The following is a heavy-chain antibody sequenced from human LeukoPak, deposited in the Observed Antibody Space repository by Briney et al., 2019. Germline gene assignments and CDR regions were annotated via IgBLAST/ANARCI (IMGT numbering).Heavy chain of an antibody. V-gene: IGHV4-59*12. Sequence: SETLSLTCTVSGGSISSYYWSWIRQPPGKGLEWIGYIYHSGSTYYNPSLKSRVTISVDRSKNQFSLKLSSVTAADTAVYYCARDLASDGSGSYQDYYYMDVWGKGTTVTVSS. CDR2: IYHSGST. D-gene: IGHD3-10*01. CDR1: GGSISSYY. J-gene: IGHJ6*03. CDR3: ARDLASDGSGSYQDYYYMDV.